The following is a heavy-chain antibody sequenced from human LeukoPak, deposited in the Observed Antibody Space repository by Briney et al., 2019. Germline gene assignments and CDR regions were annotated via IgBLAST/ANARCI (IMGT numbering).Heavy chain of an antibody. D-gene: IGHD6-19*01. CDR3: ASTAVAGTHYYYMDV. Sequence: PGGSLRLSCAASGFTFSSYEMNWVRQAPGKGLEWVSYISSSSSTIYYADSVKGRFTISRDNAKNSLYLQMNSLRAEDTAVYYCASTAVAGTHYYYMDVWGKGTTVTVSS. V-gene: IGHV3-48*01. CDR1: GFTFSSYE. CDR2: ISSSSSTI. J-gene: IGHJ6*03.